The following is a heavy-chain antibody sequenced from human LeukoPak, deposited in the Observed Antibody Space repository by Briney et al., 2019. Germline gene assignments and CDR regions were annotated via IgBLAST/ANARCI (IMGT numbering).Heavy chain of an antibody. J-gene: IGHJ4*02. CDR1: GGSISSSSYY. CDR2: IYYSGST. D-gene: IGHD3-22*01. CDR3: ARGYDSSAYYPFNY. V-gene: IGHV4-39*01. Sequence: SETLSLICTVSGGSISSSSYYWGWIRQPPGKGLEWIGSIYYSGSTYYNPSLKSRVTISVDTSKNQFSLKLSSVTAADTAVYYCARGYDSSAYYPFNYWGQGTLVTVSS.